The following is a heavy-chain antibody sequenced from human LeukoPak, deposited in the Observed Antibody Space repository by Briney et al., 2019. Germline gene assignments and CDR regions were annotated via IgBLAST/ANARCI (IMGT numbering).Heavy chain of an antibody. CDR3: AKVSPMTTVTTYFDY. CDR1: GFIFSDYA. D-gene: IGHD4-17*01. V-gene: IGHV3-23*01. CDR2: IGGSGGST. Sequence: GGSLRLSCAASGFIFSDYAMSWVRQAPGKGLEWVSTIGGSGGSTYYAASVKGRFTISRDNSKNTLYLQMNSLRAEDTAVYYCAKVSPMTTVTTYFDYWGQGTLVTVSS. J-gene: IGHJ4*02.